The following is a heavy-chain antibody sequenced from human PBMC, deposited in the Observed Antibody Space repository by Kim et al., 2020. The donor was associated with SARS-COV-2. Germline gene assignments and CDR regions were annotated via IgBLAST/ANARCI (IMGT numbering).Heavy chain of an antibody. V-gene: IGHV1-46*01. J-gene: IGHJ4*02. Sequence: ASVKVSCKASGYTFTSYYMHWVRQAPGQGLEWMGIINPSGCSTSYAQKFQGRVTMTRDTSTSTVYMELSSLRSEDTAVYYCARALSVARDFDYWGQGTLVTASS. D-gene: IGHD5-12*01. CDR1: GYTFTSYY. CDR3: ARALSVARDFDY. CDR2: INPSGCST.